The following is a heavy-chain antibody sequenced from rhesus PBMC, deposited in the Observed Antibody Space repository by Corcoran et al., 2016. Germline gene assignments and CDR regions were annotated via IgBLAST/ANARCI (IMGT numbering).Heavy chain of an antibody. D-gene: IGHD1-44*02. J-gene: IGHJ4*01. V-gene: IGHV4-106*01. CDR2: IYGSGGST. Sequence: QVQLQESGPGLVKPSETLSLTCAVSGGSISDSYYWSWIRQPPGTGLEWIGYIYGSGGSTYYNPSLKSRVTISTDTSKNQVSLKLSSVTAADTAVYYCVSYYSGSYNGFDYWGQGVLVTVSS. CDR1: GGSISDSYY. CDR3: VSYYSGSYNGFDY.